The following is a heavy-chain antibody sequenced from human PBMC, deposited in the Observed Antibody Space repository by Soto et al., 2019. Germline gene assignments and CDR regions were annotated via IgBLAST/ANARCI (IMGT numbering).Heavy chain of an antibody. D-gene: IGHD2-15*01. CDR2: ISHSSSYI. CDR1: GFSFSNYA. V-gene: IGHV3-21*01. Sequence: GGSLRLSCAASGFSFSNYAMHWVRQAPGKGLEWVAVISHSSSYIYYADSVKGRFTISRDNAKNSLYLQMNSLRAEDTAVYYCANTPNLGYCSGGSCYSDYYYYMDVWGKGTTVTVSS. CDR3: ANTPNLGYCSGGSCYSDYYYYMDV. J-gene: IGHJ6*03.